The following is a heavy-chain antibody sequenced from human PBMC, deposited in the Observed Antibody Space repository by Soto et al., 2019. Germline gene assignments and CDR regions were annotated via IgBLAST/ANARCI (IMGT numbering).Heavy chain of an antibody. Sequence: PSQTLSLTCAISGDSVSANSAAWNWIRLSPSRGLEWPGRTYYRSKWFNDYAVSVKSRITINSDTSKNQFSLQLKSVTPEDTAVYFCARETVMVSFITTYAFDIWCQGTLLTVS. V-gene: IGHV6-1*01. CDR3: ARETVMVSFITTYAFDI. D-gene: IGHD3-22*01. CDR2: TYYRSKWFN. CDR1: GDSVSANSAA. J-gene: IGHJ3*02.